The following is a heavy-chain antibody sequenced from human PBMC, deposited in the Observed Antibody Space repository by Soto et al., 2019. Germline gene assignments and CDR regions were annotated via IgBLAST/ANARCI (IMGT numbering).Heavy chain of an antibody. V-gene: IGHV3-21*01. CDR1: GFTFSSYS. D-gene: IGHD1-26*01. J-gene: IGHJ6*02. Sequence: EVQLVESGGGLVKPGGSLRLSCAASGFTFSSYSMNWVRQSPGKGLEWVSSISSSSSYIYYADSVKGRFTISRDNAKNSLYLQMNSLRAEDTAGYYCASGREWANYYYYGMDVWGQGTTVTVSS. CDR3: ASGREWANYYYYGMDV. CDR2: ISSSSSYI.